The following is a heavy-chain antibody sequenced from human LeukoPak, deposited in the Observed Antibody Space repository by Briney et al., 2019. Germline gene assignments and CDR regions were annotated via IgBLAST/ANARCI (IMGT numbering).Heavy chain of an antibody. D-gene: IGHD6-13*01. CDR2: IYTSGST. CDR1: GGSISSGSYY. J-gene: IGHJ5*02. Sequence: PSQTLSLTCTVSGGSISSGSYYWSWIRQPAGKGLEWIGRIYTSGSTNYNPSLKSRVTISVDTSKNQFSLKLSSVTAADTAVYYCARAPSSWRQSKFNWFDPWGQGTLVTVSS. V-gene: IGHV4-61*02. CDR3: ARAPSSWRQSKFNWFDP.